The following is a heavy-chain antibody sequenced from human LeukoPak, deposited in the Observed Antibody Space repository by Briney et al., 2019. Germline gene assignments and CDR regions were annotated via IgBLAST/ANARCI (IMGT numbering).Heavy chain of an antibody. CDR3: ARGQRYCSGGSCYSGRYWFDP. V-gene: IGHV1-69*13. CDR1: GGTFSSYA. D-gene: IGHD2-15*01. Sequence: GASVKVSCTASGGTFSSYAISWVRQAPGQGLEWMGGIIPIFGTANYAQKFQGRVTITADESTSTAYMELSSLRSEDTAVYYCARGQRYCSGGSCYSGRYWFDPWGQGTLVTVSS. J-gene: IGHJ5*02. CDR2: IIPIFGTA.